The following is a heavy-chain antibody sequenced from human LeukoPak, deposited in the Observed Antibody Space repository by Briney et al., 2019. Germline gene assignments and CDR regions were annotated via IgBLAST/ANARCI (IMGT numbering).Heavy chain of an antibody. CDR2: ISYDGSNK. CDR3: AKDQRRLAAANTIDY. J-gene: IGHJ4*02. D-gene: IGHD6-13*01. V-gene: IGHV3-30*18. Sequence: GGSLRLSCAASGFTFSSYSMNWVRQAPGKGLEWVAVISYDGSNKYYADSVKGRFTISRDNSKNTLYLQMNSLRAEDTAVYYCAKDQRRLAAANTIDYWGQGTLVTVSS. CDR1: GFTFSSYS.